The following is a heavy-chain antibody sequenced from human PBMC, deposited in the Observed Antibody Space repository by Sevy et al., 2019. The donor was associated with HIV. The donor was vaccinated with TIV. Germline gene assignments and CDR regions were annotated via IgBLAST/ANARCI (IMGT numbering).Heavy chain of an antibody. D-gene: IGHD3-22*01. CDR1: GFSFSTYG. CDR2: ISYDGNHD. J-gene: IGHJ4*02. CDR3: AKDSYDRGQGEFDT. V-gene: IGHV3-30*18. Sequence: GGSLRLSCAASGFSFSTYGMHWVRQAPGKGLEWVAVISYDGNHDYYVDSVKGRFTISRDNSKNTLYLQMRSLGVEETGIYYCAKDSYDRGQGEFDTWGQGTLVTVSS.